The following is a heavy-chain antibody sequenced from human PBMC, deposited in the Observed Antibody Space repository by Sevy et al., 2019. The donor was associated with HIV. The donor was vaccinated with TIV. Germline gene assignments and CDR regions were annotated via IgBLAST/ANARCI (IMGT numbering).Heavy chain of an antibody. CDR1: GFSFTSNG. D-gene: IGHD3-16*01. CDR3: AGGDTPMITDLDY. J-gene: IGHJ4*02. V-gene: IGHV3-23*01. Sequence: GGSLRLSCAASGFSFTSNGMSWVRQAPGKGLEWVAGITSGGATYYADSVKGRFTVSRDNYKNTLYHQYNSLTADDTAVFYCAGGDTPMITDLDYWGQGTLVTVSS. CDR2: ITSGGAT.